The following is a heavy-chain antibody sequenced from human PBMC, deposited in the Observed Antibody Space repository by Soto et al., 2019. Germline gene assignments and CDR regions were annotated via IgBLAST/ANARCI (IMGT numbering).Heavy chain of an antibody. V-gene: IGHV3-9*01. CDR1: GFTFDDYA. Sequence: SLRLSCAASGFTFDDYAIHWGPQAPGKGLEWVSGISLNSGSIGYAGSVKGRFTISRDNAKNSLYLQMKSLRAEDTAWYYCAKDKSSDFWSGTTPFDYWGQGTLVTVSS. D-gene: IGHD3-3*01. J-gene: IGHJ4*02. CDR2: ISLNSGSI. CDR3: AKDKSSDFWSGTTPFDY.